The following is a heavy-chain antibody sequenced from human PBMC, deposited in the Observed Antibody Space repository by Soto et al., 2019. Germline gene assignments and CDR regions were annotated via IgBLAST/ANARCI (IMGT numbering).Heavy chain of an antibody. J-gene: IGHJ3*02. V-gene: IGHV3-53*01. CDR2: LYSSDGT. Sequence: DVHLAESGGGLIQPGGSLRLSCAASGFSFSGKNYLTWVRQAPGKGLEWVSALYSSDGTYYADSVKGRFSVSRDNSKNTLYLQLHSLRPEDTAIYFCATWLQREHAFDIWGLGTMVAVSS. CDR3: ATWLQREHAFDI. D-gene: IGHD1-1*01. CDR1: GFSFSGKNY.